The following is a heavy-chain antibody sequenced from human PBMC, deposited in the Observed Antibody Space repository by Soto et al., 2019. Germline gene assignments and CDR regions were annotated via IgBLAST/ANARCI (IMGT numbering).Heavy chain of an antibody. CDR1: GGSISSGDYY. CDR2: IYYSGST. V-gene: IGHV4-30-4*01. J-gene: IGHJ4*02. Sequence: SETLSLTCTVSGGSISSGDYYWSWIRQPPGKGLEWIGYIYYSGSTYYNPSLKSRVTISVDTSKNQFSLKLSSVTAADTAVYYCARGVVVDYYDSSGYLDYWGQGTLVTVSS. CDR3: ARGVVVDYYDSSGYLDY. D-gene: IGHD3-22*01.